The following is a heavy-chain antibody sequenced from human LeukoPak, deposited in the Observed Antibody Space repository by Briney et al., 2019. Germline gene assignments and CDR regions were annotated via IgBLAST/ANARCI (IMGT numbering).Heavy chain of an antibody. Sequence: SVKVSCKASGGTFSSYAISWVRQAPGQGLGWMGRIIPILGIANYAQKFQGRVTITADKSTSTAYMELSSLRSEDTAVYYCARCLAVAGTPFDYWGQGTLVTVSS. V-gene: IGHV1-69*04. CDR1: GGTFSSYA. J-gene: IGHJ4*02. D-gene: IGHD6-19*01. CDR2: IIPILGIA. CDR3: ARCLAVAGTPFDY.